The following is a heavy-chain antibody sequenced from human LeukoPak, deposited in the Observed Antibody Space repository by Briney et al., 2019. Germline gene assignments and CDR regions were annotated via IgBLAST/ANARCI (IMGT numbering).Heavy chain of an antibody. V-gene: IGHV3-23*01. J-gene: IGHJ6*02. CDR2: ISGSGGST. D-gene: IGHD2-2*01. CDR1: GFTFSSYA. CDR3: ARGPVVVPATYYYYGMDV. Sequence: GGSLRLSCAASGFTFSSYAMSWVRQAPGKGLEWVSAISGSGGSTYYADSVKGRFTISRDNSKNTLYLQMNSLRAEDTAVYYCARGPVVVPATYYYYGMDVWGQGTTVTVSS.